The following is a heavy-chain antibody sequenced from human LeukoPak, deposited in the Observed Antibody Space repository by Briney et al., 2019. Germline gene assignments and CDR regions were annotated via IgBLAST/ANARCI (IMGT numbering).Heavy chain of an antibody. CDR1: GGSISSSSYY. V-gene: IGHV4-39*07. D-gene: IGHD2-2*01. CDR2: IYYSGST. CDR3: ARDSRVLYYMDV. Sequence: PSETLSLTCTVSGGSISSSSYYWGWIRQPPGKGLEWIGIIYYSGSTYYNPSLKSRVTISVDTSKNQFSLKLSSVTAADTAVYYCARDSRVLYYMDVWGKGTTVTVSS. J-gene: IGHJ6*03.